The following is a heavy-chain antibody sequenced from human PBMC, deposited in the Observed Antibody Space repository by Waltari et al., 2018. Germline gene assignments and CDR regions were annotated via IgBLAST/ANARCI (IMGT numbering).Heavy chain of an antibody. V-gene: IGHV1-58*02. Sequence: QMQLVQSGPEVTKPGTSVKVSCKASGLTFTSSAMQWVRQARGQRLEWIGWIVVGSGNTNYAQKFQERVTITRDMSTSTAYMELSSLRSEDTAVYYCAAATWFGELLYWYFDLWGRGTLVTVSS. CDR2: IVVGSGNT. D-gene: IGHD3-10*01. CDR3: AAATWFGELLYWYFDL. J-gene: IGHJ2*01. CDR1: GLTFTSSA.